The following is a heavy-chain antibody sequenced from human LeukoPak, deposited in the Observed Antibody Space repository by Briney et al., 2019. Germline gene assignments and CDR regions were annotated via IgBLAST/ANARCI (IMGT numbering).Heavy chain of an antibody. CDR1: GFTFSSYS. Sequence: PGGSLRLSCAASGFTFSSYSMNWVRQAPGKGLEWVLSISSSSSYIYYADSVKGRFTISRDNAKNSLYLQMNSLRAEDTAVYYCARVGLRYYDSSGTSLDIWGQGTMVTVSS. D-gene: IGHD3-22*01. CDR3: ARVGLRYYDSSGTSLDI. J-gene: IGHJ3*02. CDR2: ISSSSSYI. V-gene: IGHV3-21*01.